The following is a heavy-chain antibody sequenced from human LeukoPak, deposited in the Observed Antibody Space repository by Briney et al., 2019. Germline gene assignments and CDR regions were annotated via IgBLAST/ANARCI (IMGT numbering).Heavy chain of an antibody. V-gene: IGHV4-59*01. D-gene: IGHD6-13*01. CDR1: RDSISTYY. CDR2: IYYTGST. J-gene: IGHJ4*02. CDR3: ARSSSWYSYFDY. Sequence: PSETLSLTCTVSRDSISTYYWSWLRQPPGKGLEWIGYIYYTGSTNYNPSLKSRVTISVDTSKNQFSLKLSSVTAADTAVYYCARSSSWYSYFDYWGQGTLVTVSS.